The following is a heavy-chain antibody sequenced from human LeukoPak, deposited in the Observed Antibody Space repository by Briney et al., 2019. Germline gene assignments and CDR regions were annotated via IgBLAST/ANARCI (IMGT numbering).Heavy chain of an antibody. CDR3: ARDPGRSGGSCYSDY. D-gene: IGHD2-15*01. V-gene: IGHV3-21*01. Sequence: GASLRLSCAASGFTFGSFSMTWVRQAPGKGLEWVSTISSSGTYIYYADSVKGRFTISRDNAKNSLYLQMNSLRAEDTAVYYCARDPGRSGGSCYSDYWGQGTLVTVSS. J-gene: IGHJ4*02. CDR2: ISSSGTYI. CDR1: GFTFGSFS.